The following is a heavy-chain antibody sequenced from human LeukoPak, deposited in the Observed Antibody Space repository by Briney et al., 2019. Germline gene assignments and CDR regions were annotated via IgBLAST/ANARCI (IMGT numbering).Heavy chain of an antibody. J-gene: IGHJ4*02. CDR2: ITSNINTI. Sequence: PSGGSLRLSCAASGFTFSTYNMNWVRQAPGKGLEWLAYITSNINTIYYADSVKGRFTISRDNAKNSLYLQMNSLRAEDTAVYYCVLGGYDSPYLGFDYWGQGTLVTVSS. V-gene: IGHV3-48*04. D-gene: IGHD3-22*01. CDR3: VLGGYDSPYLGFDY. CDR1: GFTFSTYN.